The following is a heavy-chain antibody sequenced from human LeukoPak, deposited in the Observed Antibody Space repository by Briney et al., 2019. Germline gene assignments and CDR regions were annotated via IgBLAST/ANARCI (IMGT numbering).Heavy chain of an antibody. Sequence: GGSLKLSCAASGFTFSGSAMHWVRQGPGQGLEWVGRIRSKANSYATAYASWVKGRFTVSRDDSKNTAYLQMYSLKTEDTAVYYCTSCIAVAGSETFDYWGQGTLVTVSS. CDR2: IRSKANSYAT. CDR1: GFTFSGSA. CDR3: TSCIAVAGSETFDY. V-gene: IGHV3-73*01. J-gene: IGHJ4*02. D-gene: IGHD6-19*01.